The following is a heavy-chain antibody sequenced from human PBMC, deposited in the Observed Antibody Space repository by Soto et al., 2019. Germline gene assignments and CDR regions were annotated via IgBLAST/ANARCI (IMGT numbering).Heavy chain of an antibody. J-gene: IGHJ5*02. D-gene: IGHD3-10*01. CDR2: IYFGGNT. V-gene: IGHV4-39*01. Sequence: PSETLSLTCTVSGGSISSYYWGCIRQPPGKGLEWIGSIYFGGNTYYNPSLKSRVTISVDTSKNQFSLKLSSVTAADTAVYYCASTRVRMVRGVIDWFDPWGQGTLVTVSS. CDR3: ASTRVRMVRGVIDWFDP. CDR1: GGSISSYY.